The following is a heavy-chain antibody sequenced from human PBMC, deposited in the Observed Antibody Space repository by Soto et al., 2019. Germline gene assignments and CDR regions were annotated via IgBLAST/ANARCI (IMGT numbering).Heavy chain of an antibody. Sequence: QVQLVQSGAEVKKPGSSVKVSCKASGGTFSSYAISWVRQAPGQGLEWMGGIIPIFGTANYAQKFQGRVTITADESTTTAYTELSSLRSEDTALYYCASPAFGGSYFDYWGQGTLVTVSS. CDR2: IIPIFGTA. CDR3: ASPAFGGSYFDY. J-gene: IGHJ4*02. V-gene: IGHV1-69*01. CDR1: GGTFSSYA. D-gene: IGHD1-26*01.